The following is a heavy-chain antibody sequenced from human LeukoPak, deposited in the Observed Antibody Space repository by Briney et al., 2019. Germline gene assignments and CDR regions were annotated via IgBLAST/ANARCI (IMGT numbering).Heavy chain of an antibody. CDR3: ASRSHRKAFDI. CDR2: IIPILGAT. V-gene: IGHV1-69*04. J-gene: IGHJ3*02. Sequence: SVKVSCKTSGATFVSFDINWVRQAPGQGLEWMGRIIPILGATNYARKFQGTVTLTADTSTNTAYMELSNLRSEDTALYFCASRSHRKAFDIWGQGTMVTVSS. D-gene: IGHD1-14*01. CDR1: GATFVSFD.